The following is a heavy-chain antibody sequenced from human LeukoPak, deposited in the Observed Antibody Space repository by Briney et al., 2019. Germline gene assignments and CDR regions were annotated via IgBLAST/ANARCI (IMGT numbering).Heavy chain of an antibody. J-gene: IGHJ4*02. Sequence: GSLRLSCAASGFTVSSNYMSWIRQPPGKGLEWIGSIYYSGSTYYNPSLKSRVTISVDTSKNQFSLKLSSVTAADTAVYYCARLLYSSGHDYWGQGTLVTVSS. V-gene: IGHV4-39*01. CDR1: GFTVSSNY. CDR3: ARLLYSSGHDY. D-gene: IGHD6-19*01. CDR2: IYYSGST.